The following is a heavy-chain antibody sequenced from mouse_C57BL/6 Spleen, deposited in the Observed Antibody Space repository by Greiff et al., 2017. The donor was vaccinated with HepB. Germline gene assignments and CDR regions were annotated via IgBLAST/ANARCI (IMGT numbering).Heavy chain of an antibody. J-gene: IGHJ2*01. Sequence: QVQLKQSGAELVKPGASVKISCKASGYAFSSYWMNWVKQRPGKGLEWIGQIYPGDGDTNYNGKFKGKATLTADKSSSTAYMQLSSLTSEDSAVYFGGGGGGGGDYFDYWGQGTTLTVSS. CDR1: GYAFSSYW. V-gene: IGHV1-80*01. CDR2: IYPGDGDT. CDR3: GGGGGGGDYFDY.